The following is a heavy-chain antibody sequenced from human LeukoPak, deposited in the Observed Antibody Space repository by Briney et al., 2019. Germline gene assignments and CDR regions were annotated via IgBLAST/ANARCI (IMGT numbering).Heavy chain of an antibody. CDR1: GFTFSSYA. V-gene: IGHV3-23*01. D-gene: IGHD6-19*01. J-gene: IGHJ4*02. Sequence: RGSLRLSCAASGFTFSSYAMSWVRQAPGKGLEWVSAISGSGGSTYYADSVKGRFTISRDNSKNTLYLQMNSLRAEDTAVYYCAKAVGQWLVEFDYWGQGTLVTVSS. CDR2: ISGSGGST. CDR3: AKAVGQWLVEFDY.